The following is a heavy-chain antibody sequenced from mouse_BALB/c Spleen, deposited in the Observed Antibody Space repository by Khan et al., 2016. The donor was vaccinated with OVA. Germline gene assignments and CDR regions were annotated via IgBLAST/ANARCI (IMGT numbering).Heavy chain of an antibody. Sequence: QVQLKESGPGLVAPSQSLSITCTVSGFSLTSYDISWIRQPPGKGLEWLGVIWTGGGTNYNSAFMSRLSISKDNSTSQVFLKMNSLQTDDTAIYYCVTDYGSSPAWFAYWGQGTLVTVSA. CDR2: IWTGGGT. CDR3: VTDYGSSPAWFAY. V-gene: IGHV2-9-2*01. D-gene: IGHD1-1*01. J-gene: IGHJ3*01. CDR1: GFSLTSYD.